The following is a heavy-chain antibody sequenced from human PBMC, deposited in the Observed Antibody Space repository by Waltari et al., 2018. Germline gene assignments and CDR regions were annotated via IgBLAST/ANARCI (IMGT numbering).Heavy chain of an antibody. Sequence: QVQLQQWGAGLLKPSETLSLTCAVYGGSFSGYYWSWIRQPPGKGLEWIGEINHSGSTNYNPSPKSRVTISVDTSKNQFSLKLSSVTAADTAVYYCARGGPIVVVPAAIWFDPWGQGTLVTVSS. CDR3: ARGGPIVVVPAAIWFDP. J-gene: IGHJ5*02. V-gene: IGHV4-34*01. CDR2: INHSGST. D-gene: IGHD2-2*01. CDR1: GGSFSGYY.